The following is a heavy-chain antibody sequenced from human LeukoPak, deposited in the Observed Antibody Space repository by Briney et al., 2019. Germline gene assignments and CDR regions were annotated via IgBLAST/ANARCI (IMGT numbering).Heavy chain of an antibody. CDR3: AREADYSGSYYFDP. J-gene: IGHJ5*02. D-gene: IGHD1-26*01. CDR2: IYYSGST. Sequence: SETLSLTCTVSGGSVSSNSYYWSWIRQPPGKGLEWIGYIYYSGSTYYNPSLKSRVTISVDTSKNQFSLKLSSVTAADTAVYYCAREADYSGSYYFDPWGQGTLVTVSS. V-gene: IGHV4-61*01. CDR1: GGSVSSNSYY.